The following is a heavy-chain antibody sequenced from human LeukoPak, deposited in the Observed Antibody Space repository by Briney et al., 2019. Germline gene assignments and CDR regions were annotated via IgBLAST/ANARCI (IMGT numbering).Heavy chain of an antibody. CDR1: GGSFSGYY. CDR2: INHSGST. J-gene: IGHJ4*02. CDR3: ARGRVWLELRSRGLFDY. D-gene: IGHD1-7*01. Sequence: PSETLSLTCAVYGGSFSGYYWSWIRQPPGKGLEWIGEINHSGSTNYNPSLKSRVTISVDTSKNQFSLKLSSVTAADTAVYYCARGRVWLELRSRGLFDYWGQGTLVTVSS. V-gene: IGHV4-34*01.